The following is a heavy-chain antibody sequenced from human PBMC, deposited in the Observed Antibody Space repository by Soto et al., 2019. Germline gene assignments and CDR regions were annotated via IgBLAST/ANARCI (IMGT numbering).Heavy chain of an antibody. D-gene: IGHD3-22*01. Sequence: QITLKESGPTLVKPTQTLTLTCTFSGFSLSTSGVGVGWIRQPPGKALEWLALIYWDDDKRYSPSLKSRLTITKDTSKNQVVLTMTNMDPVDTATYYCAHSGYYDSSGYWSFDSWGQGTLVTVSS. V-gene: IGHV2-5*02. CDR3: AHSGYYDSSGYWSFDS. CDR1: GFSLSTSGVG. J-gene: IGHJ4*02. CDR2: IYWDDDK.